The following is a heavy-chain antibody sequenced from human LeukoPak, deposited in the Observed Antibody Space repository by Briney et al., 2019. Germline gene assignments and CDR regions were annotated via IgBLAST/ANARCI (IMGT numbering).Heavy chain of an antibody. CDR3: ARVQRWELLSAAYYFDY. CDR2: IYYSGST. D-gene: IGHD1-26*01. CDR1: GGSISSSSYY. J-gene: IGHJ4*02. V-gene: IGHV4-39*01. Sequence: SETLSLTCTVSGGSISSSSYYWGWIRQPPGKGLEWIGSIYYSGSTYYNPSLKSRVTISVGTSKNQFSLKLSSVTAADTAVYYCARVQRWELLSAAYYFDYWGQGTLVTVSS.